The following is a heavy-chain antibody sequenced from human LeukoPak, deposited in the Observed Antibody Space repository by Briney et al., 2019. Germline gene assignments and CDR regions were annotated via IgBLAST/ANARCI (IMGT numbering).Heavy chain of an antibody. CDR1: GYIFAXXX. V-gene: IGHV1-2*02. Sequence: VSCXASGYIFAXXXXHWVXQXXGQXLXXMXCINPNSGGTNYAQKFQGRVTVTRDTSISTAYMELIRLTSDDTAVYYCARVSTTXXXHAMDVWGQGTXXXVSS. J-gene: IGHJ6*02. D-gene: IGHD1-1*01. CDR2: INPNSGGT. CDR3: ARVSTTXXXHAMDV.